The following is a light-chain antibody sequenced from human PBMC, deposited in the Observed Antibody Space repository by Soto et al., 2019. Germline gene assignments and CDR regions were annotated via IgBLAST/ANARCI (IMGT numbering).Light chain of an antibody. CDR1: SSNIGRNS. J-gene: IGLJ1*01. V-gene: IGLV1-44*01. Sequence: QSVLTQAPSVSGTPGQRVTVTCSRSSSNIGRNSVNWYQHLPGTAPKLLTHGNNHRPSGVPDRFSGSKSGTSASLAISGLQPEDEADYCCAAWDDSLNEYVFGDGTKVTVL. CDR2: GNN. CDR3: AAWDDSLNEYV.